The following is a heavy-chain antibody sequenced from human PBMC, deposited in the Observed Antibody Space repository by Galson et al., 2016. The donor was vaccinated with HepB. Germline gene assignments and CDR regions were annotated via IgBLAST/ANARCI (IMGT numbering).Heavy chain of an antibody. Sequence: SLRLSCAASGFTFSSYAMNWVRQPPGKGLEWVSSISGSGGTTYYADPLKGRFTISRDNSKSTPYLQMNSLRAEDTAVYYCAKGAYSLPETFQHWGQGTLVTVSS. CDR3: AKGAYSLPETFQH. CDR2: ISGSGGTT. V-gene: IGHV3-23*01. CDR1: GFTFSSYA. D-gene: IGHD2-15*01. J-gene: IGHJ1*01.